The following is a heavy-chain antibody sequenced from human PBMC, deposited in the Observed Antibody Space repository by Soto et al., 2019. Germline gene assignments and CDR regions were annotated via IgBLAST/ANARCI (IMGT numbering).Heavy chain of an antibody. D-gene: IGHD2-8*01. Sequence: EVQLLESGGGLVQPGGSLRLSCAASGFTFSTYAMSWVRQAPGKGLEWVSAIGGSDGSTHYADSVEGRLTISRDNSKNTLYLQINSLRAEDTAVYYCAKDGSASYAFFDSSGHGTLVTVSS. V-gene: IGHV3-23*01. CDR3: AKDGSASYAFFDS. CDR1: GFTFSTYA. CDR2: IGGSDGST. J-gene: IGHJ4*01.